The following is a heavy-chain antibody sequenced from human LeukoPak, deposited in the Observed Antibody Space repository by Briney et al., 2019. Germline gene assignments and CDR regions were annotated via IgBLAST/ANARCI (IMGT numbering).Heavy chain of an antibody. CDR2: ISSSSSYI. J-gene: IGHJ4*02. V-gene: IGHV3-21*01. CDR3: ASEAPDSSGWSSFDY. D-gene: IGHD6-19*01. Sequence: TGGSLRLSCAASGFTFSSYSMNWVRQAPGKGLQWVSSISSSSSYIYYADSVKGRFTIPRDNAKNSLYLQMNSLRAEDTAVYYCASEAPDSSGWSSFDYWGQGTLVTVSS. CDR1: GFTFSSYS.